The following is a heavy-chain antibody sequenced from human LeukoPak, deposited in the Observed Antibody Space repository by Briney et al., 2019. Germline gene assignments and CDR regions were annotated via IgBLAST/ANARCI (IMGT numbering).Heavy chain of an antibody. CDR1: GFTFSNHA. J-gene: IGHJ4*02. V-gene: IGHV3-23*01. CDR3: AKNVVVKRYIDF. CDR2: ISGGGRTT. Sequence: GGSLRLSSAASGFTFSNHAMSWVRQTPGKGLQWVAVISGGGRTTEYEDFVKGRFTIPRDHSKNTLSLQMNSLTGEDTAIYFCAKNVVVKRYIDFWGQGTLVTVSS. D-gene: IGHD2-15*01.